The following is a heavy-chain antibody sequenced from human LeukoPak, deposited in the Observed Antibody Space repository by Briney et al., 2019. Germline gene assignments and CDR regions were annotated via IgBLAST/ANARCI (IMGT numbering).Heavy chain of an antibody. CDR3: ARESGTYYYDSSGYPGGY. V-gene: IGHV3-74*01. D-gene: IGHD3-22*01. Sequence: GGSLRLSCAASGFTFSSYWMHWVRQAPGKGLVWVSRINGDGSSTSYADSVKGRFTISRDNAKNSLYLQMNSLRAEDTAVYYCARESGTYYYDSSGYPGGYWGQGTLVTVSS. J-gene: IGHJ4*02. CDR1: GFTFSSYW. CDR2: INGDGSST.